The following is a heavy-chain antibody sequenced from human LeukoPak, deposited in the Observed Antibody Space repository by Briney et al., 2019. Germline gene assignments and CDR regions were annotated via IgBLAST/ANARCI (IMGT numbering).Heavy chain of an antibody. CDR2: IIPSGHTT. Sequence: GGSLRLSCAASGFTFSSHGMNWVRQAPGKGLEWVSGIIPSGHTTYYADSVRGRFTISRDNSKNTLYLQMNSLRAEDTAVYYCAKDRKLWTPFDYWGQGTLVTVSS. J-gene: IGHJ4*02. D-gene: IGHD5-18*01. CDR1: GFTFSSHG. CDR3: AKDRKLWTPFDY. V-gene: IGHV3-23*01.